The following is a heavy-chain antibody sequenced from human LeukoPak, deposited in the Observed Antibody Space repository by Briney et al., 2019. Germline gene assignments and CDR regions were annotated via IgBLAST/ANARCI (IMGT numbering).Heavy chain of an antibody. CDR3: ARDSPPVDY. CDR2: IYHSGST. V-gene: IGHV4-38-2*02. Sequence: PSETLSLACTVSGYSISSGYYWGWIRQPPGKGLEWIGSIYHSGSTYYNPSLKSRVTISVDTSKNQFSLKLSSVTAADTAVYYCARDSPPVDYWGQGTLVTVSS. J-gene: IGHJ4*02. CDR1: GYSISSGYY.